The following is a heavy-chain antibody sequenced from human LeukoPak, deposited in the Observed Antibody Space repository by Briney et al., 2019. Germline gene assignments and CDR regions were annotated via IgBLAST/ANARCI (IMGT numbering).Heavy chain of an antibody. CDR3: ARDRVSAYYDFWSGSHQAFDP. D-gene: IGHD3-3*01. J-gene: IGHJ5*02. V-gene: IGHV3-30-3*01. CDR2: ISYDGSNK. Sequence: PGRSLRLSCAASGFTFSSYAMHWVRQAPGKGLEWVAVISYDGSNKYYADSVKGRFTISRDNSKNTLYLQMNSLRAEDTAVYYCARDRVSAYYDFWSGSHQAFDPWGQGTLVTVSS. CDR1: GFTFSSYA.